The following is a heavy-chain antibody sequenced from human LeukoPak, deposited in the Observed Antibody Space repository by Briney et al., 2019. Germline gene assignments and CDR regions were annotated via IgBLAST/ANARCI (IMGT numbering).Heavy chain of an antibody. D-gene: IGHD5-18*01. CDR2: IYPGDSDT. Sequence: GESLKISCKGSGYSFTSYWTGWVRPMPGKGLEWMGIIYPGDSDTRYSPSFQGQVTISADKSISTAYLQWSSLKASDTAMYYCARHYTTATAENYYYGMDVWGQGTTVTVSS. J-gene: IGHJ6*02. V-gene: IGHV5-51*01. CDR1: GYSFTSYW. CDR3: ARHYTTATAENYYYGMDV.